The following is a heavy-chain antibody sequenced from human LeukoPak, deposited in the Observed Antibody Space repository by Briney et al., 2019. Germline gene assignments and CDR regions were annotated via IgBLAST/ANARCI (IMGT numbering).Heavy chain of an antibody. CDR3: ARGCAYSSGCQVDY. D-gene: IGHD6-19*01. J-gene: IGHJ4*02. V-gene: IGHV4-34*01. Sequence: SETLSLTCAVYGGSFSGYYWSWIRQPPGKGLEWIGEINHSGSTNYNPSLKSRVTISVDTSKNQFSLKLSSVTAADTAVYYCARGCAYSSGCQVDYWGQGTLVTVSS. CDR1: GGSFSGYY. CDR2: INHSGST.